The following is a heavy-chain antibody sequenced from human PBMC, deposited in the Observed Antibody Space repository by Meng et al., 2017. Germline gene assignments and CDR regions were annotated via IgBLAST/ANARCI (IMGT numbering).Heavy chain of an antibody. D-gene: IGHD3-10*01. Sequence: LQVLVPGLVKPSETLFLTGTVSGGSISSSSYYWGWIRQPPGKGLEWIGSIYYSGSTYYNPSLKSRVTISVDTSKNQFSLKLSSVTAADTAVYYCARVPYYGSGSYQYNWFDPWGQGTLVTVSS. CDR1: GGSISSSSYY. CDR3: ARVPYYGSGSYQYNWFDP. V-gene: IGHV4-39*07. J-gene: IGHJ5*02. CDR2: IYYSGST.